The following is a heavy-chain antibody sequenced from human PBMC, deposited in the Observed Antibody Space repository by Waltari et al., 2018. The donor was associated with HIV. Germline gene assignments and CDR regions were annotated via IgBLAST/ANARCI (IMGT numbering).Heavy chain of an antibody. CDR3: AKTKYHESDAFDI. CDR2: ISGGGGST. V-gene: IGHV3-23*04. Sequence: VQLVESGGGLVQHGGSLRLSCAASGFTFSIYAMSWVRQAPGKGLSLGSAISGGGGSTHDADSVKGRCTIYRDNSKTTLYLQINRLRADDTAVYYYAKTKYHESDAFDIWGQATMVTVSS. J-gene: IGHJ3*02. D-gene: IGHD2-2*01. CDR1: GFTFSIYA.